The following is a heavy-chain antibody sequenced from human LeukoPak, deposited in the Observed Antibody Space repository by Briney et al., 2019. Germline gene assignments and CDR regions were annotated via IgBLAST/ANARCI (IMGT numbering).Heavy chain of an antibody. V-gene: IGHV4-30-2*01. CDR3: AREYSPTVKGGGWFDP. J-gene: IGHJ5*02. CDR2: IYHSGNT. CDR1: GDSMSSGSYY. Sequence: SQTLSLTCTVSGDSMSSGSYYWSWIRQPPGKGLEWIGCIYHSGNTYYNPSLKSRLTISVDRSKNQFSLKLSSVTAADTAVYYCAREYSPTVKGGGWFDPWGQGTLVTVSS. D-gene: IGHD4-11*01.